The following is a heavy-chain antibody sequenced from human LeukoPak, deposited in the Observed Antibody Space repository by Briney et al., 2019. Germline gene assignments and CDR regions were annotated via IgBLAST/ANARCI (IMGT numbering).Heavy chain of an antibody. D-gene: IGHD4-11*01. Sequence: GGSLRLSCAASGFTFSSYSMNWVRQAPGKGLEWVSYISSSSSTIYYADSVKGRFTISRDNAKNSLYLQMYSLRAEDTAVYYCASGGPRYDYSKIYWGQGTLVTVSS. V-gene: IGHV3-48*01. J-gene: IGHJ4*02. CDR1: GFTFSSYS. CDR3: ASGGPRYDYSKIY. CDR2: ISSSSSTI.